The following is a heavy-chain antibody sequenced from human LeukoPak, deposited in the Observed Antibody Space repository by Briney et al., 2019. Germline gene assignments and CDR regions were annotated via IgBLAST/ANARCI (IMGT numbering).Heavy chain of an antibody. J-gene: IGHJ6*02. V-gene: IGHV3-7*04. CDR2: INQDGSAK. D-gene: IGHD2-2*01. Sequence: PGGSLRLSCAASGFTPSSYWMSWVRQAPGKGLEWVANINQDGSAKYYVDSVKGRFTISRNDAENSLFLQMNSLRVEDTAVYYCARDQYQLRSYYYGMDLWGQGTTVTVSS. CDR1: GFTPSSYW. CDR3: ARDQYQLRSYYYGMDL.